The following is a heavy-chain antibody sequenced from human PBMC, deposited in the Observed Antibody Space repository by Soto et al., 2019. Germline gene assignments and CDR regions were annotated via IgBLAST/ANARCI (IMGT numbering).Heavy chain of an antibody. J-gene: IGHJ4*02. CDR1: GYTFTSYY. V-gene: IGHV1-46*01. CDR2: INPSGGST. Sequence: ASVKVYCKASGYTFTSYYMHWVRQAPGQGLEWMGIINPSGGSTSYAQKFQGRVTMTRDTSTSTVYMELSSLRSEDTAVYYCARDARRLGRGWYFDYWGQGTLVTVSS. D-gene: IGHD7-27*01. CDR3: ARDARRLGRGWYFDY.